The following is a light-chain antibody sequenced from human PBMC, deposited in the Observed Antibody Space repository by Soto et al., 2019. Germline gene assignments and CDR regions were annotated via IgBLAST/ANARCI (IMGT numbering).Light chain of an antibody. CDR2: DVT. Sequence: QSALTQPPSASGSPGQSVTISCTGASSDIGSYNFVSWYQQHPDKAPKLLIYDVTQRPSGVPDRFSGSKSGNTASLTVSGLLPEDEADYYCTSYAGSKFPVVFGGGTKLTVL. CDR3: TSYAGSKFPVV. J-gene: IGLJ2*01. CDR1: SSDIGSYNF. V-gene: IGLV2-8*01.